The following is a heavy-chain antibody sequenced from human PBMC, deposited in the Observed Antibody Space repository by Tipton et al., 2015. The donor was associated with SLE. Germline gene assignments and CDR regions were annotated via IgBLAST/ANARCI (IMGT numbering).Heavy chain of an antibody. CDR3: ARDAYCSGGSCYGFDS. J-gene: IGHJ4*02. CDR1: GGSIGSRPYY. CDR2: ISYSGST. Sequence: TLSLTCFVSGGSIGSRPYYWSWIRQPPGKGLEWIGHISYSGSTHYNSSLKSRVTMSLDASKNQFPLTVSSVTAADTAVYHCARDAYCSGGSCYGFDSWGPGTLVAVSS. V-gene: IGHV4-61*01. D-gene: IGHD2-15*01.